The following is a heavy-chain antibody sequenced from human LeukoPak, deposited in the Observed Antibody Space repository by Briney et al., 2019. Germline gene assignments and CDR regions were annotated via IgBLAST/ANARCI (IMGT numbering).Heavy chain of an antibody. D-gene: IGHD3-10*01. V-gene: IGHV4-4*07. CDR1: GVSISSYY. Sequence: SETLSLTCTVSGVSISSYYWSWIRQPAGKGLEWIGRIYTSGSTNYNPSLKSRVTISVDTSKNQFSLKLSSVTAADTAVYFCCRLWFGEFIDYWGQGTLVTVSS. J-gene: IGHJ4*02. CDR2: IYTSGST. CDR3: CRLWFGEFIDY.